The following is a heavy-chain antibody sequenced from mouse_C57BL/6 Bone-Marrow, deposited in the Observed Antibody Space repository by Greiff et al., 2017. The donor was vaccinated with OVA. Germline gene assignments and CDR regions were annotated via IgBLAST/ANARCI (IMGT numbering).Heavy chain of an antibody. J-gene: IGHJ4*01. CDR3: ARRRDGSYYAMDY. CDR2: IDPNSGGT. V-gene: IGHV1-72*01. Sequence: QVHVKQPGAELVKPGASVKLSCKASGYTFTSYWMHWVKQRPGRGLEWIGRIDPNSGGTKYNEKFKSKATLTVDKPSSTAYMQLSSLTSEDSAVYYCARRRDGSYYAMDYWGQGTSVTVSS. CDR1: GYTFTSYW. D-gene: IGHD2-3*01.